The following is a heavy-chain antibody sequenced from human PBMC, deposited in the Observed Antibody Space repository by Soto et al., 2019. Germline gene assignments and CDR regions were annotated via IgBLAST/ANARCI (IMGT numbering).Heavy chain of an antibody. CDR1: GGSFSAYY. V-gene: IGHV4-34*01. CDR2: INHSGST. Sequence: PSETLSLTCTVYGGSFSAYYWDWIRQPPGKGLEWIGEINHSGSTNYNPSLKSRVTISVDTSKNQFSLKLSSVTAADTALYYCARAVADNDDTFDIWGQGTMVTVSS. D-gene: IGHD6-19*01. J-gene: IGHJ3*02. CDR3: ARAVADNDDTFDI.